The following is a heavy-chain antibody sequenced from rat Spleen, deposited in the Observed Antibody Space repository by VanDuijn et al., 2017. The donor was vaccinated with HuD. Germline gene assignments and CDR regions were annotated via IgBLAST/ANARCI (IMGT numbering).Heavy chain of an antibody. Sequence: EVQLVESDGGLVQPGRSLKLSCAASGFTFSDYYMAWVRQAPTKGLEWVATINYDGSRTDYRDSVKGRFTISRDNAKSTLYLQMDSLRSEDTATYYCARSVFDYWGQGVTVTVSS. V-gene: IGHV5-29*01. CDR3: ARSVFDY. CDR2: INYDGSRT. J-gene: IGHJ2*01. CDR1: GFTFSDYY.